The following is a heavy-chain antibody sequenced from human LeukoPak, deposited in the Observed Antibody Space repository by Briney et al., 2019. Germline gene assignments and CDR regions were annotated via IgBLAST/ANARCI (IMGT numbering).Heavy chain of an antibody. CDR3: ARDVATISNWFDP. J-gene: IGHJ5*02. CDR1: GFTFSNYA. CDR2: ISSSGSTI. D-gene: IGHD5-24*01. Sequence: GSLRLSCAASGFTFSNYAMSWVRQAPGKGLEWVSYISSSGSTIYYADSIKGRFTISRDNAKNSLYLQMNSLRAEDTAVYYCARDVATISNWFDPWGQGTLVTVSS. V-gene: IGHV3-48*04.